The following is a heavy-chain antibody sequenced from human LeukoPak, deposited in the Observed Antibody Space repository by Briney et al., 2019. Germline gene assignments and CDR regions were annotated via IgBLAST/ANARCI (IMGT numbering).Heavy chain of an antibody. CDR3: AGDTHSSSWYDH. D-gene: IGHD6-19*01. V-gene: IGHV3-53*01. J-gene: IGHJ5*02. CDR1: GFTFSSIY. CDR2: IYSDGNT. Sequence: GGSLRLSCAVSGFTFSSIYMSWVRQAPGKGLEWVSFIYSDGNTYYADSVKGRFTLSRDSSRNTLYLQMTSLRVDDPAVYYCAGDTHSSSWYDHWGPGTLGTVSS.